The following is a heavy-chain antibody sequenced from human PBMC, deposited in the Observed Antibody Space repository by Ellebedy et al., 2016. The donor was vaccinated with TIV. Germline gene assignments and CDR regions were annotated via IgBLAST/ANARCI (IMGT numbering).Heavy chain of an antibody. J-gene: IGHJ5*02. CDR1: GGSISSSSYY. CDR2: IYYSGST. CDR3: ASTRVVPAAILVSWFDP. Sequence: SETLSLTXTVSGGSISSSSYYWGWIRQPPGKGLEWIGSIYYSGSTYYNPSLKSRVTISVDTSKNQFSLKLSSVTAADTAVYYCASTRVVPAAILVSWFDPWGQGTLVTVSS. D-gene: IGHD2-2*02. V-gene: IGHV4-39*01.